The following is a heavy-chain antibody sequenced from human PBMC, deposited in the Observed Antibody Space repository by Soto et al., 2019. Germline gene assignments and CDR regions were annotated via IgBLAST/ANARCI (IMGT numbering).Heavy chain of an antibody. CDR3: ARDSAVAGTASH. D-gene: IGHD6-19*01. CDR1: GFTFSSYA. Sequence: PGGSLRLSCAASGFTFSSYAMSWVRQAPGKGLEWVSAISGSGGSTYYADSVKGRFTISRDNSKNTLYLQMNSLRAEDTAVYYCARDSAVAGTASHWGQGTLVTVSS. CDR2: ISGSGGST. V-gene: IGHV3-23*01. J-gene: IGHJ4*02.